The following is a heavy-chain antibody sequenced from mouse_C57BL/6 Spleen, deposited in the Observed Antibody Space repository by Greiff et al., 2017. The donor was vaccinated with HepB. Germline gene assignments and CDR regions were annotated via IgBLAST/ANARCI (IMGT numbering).Heavy chain of an antibody. CDR2: IDPETGGT. CDR1: GYTFTDYE. J-gene: IGHJ2*01. Sequence: VQLQQSGAELVRPGASVTLSCKASGYTFTDYEMHWVKQTPVHGLEWIGAIDPETGGTAYNQKFKGKAILTADKSSSTAYMELRSLTSEDSAVYYCTRYGGYYAYWGQGTTLTVSS. V-gene: IGHV1-15*01. CDR3: TRYGGYYAY. D-gene: IGHD2-3*01.